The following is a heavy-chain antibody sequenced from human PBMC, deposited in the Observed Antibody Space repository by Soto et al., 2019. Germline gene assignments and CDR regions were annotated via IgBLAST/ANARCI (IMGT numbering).Heavy chain of an antibody. CDR1: GGSVSSGSYY. CDR3: AREVYYYDSSGYYLNWFDP. V-gene: IGHV4-61*01. D-gene: IGHD3-22*01. J-gene: IGHJ5*02. Sequence: PSETLSLTCTVSGGSVSSGSYYWGWIRQPPGKGLEWIGYIYYSGSTNYNPSLKSRVTISVDTSKNQFSLKLSSVTAADTAVYYCAREVYYYDSSGYYLNWFDPWGQGTLVTVSS. CDR2: IYYSGST.